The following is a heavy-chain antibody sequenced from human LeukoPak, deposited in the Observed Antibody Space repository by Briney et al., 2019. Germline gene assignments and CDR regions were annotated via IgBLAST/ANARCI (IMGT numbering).Heavy chain of an antibody. CDR1: GFTFSSYA. J-gene: IGHJ5*02. V-gene: IGHV3-23*01. CDR2: ISGSGGST. CDR3: AKHREWLVHNWFDP. D-gene: IGHD6-19*01. Sequence: GGSLRLSCAASGFTFSSYAMNWVRQAPGKGLEWVSAISGSGGSTYYADSVKGRFTISRDNSKNTLYLQMNSLRAEDTAVYYCAKHREWLVHNWFDPWGQGTLVTVSS.